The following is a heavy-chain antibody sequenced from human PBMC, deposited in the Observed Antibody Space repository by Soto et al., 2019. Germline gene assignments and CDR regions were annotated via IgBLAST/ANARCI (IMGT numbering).Heavy chain of an antibody. V-gene: IGHV3-48*03. Sequence: EVQLVESGGGLVQPGGSLRLSCEASGFSFSSYEMNWVRQAPGKGLEWFSYISTGGGAIHYADSVKGRFTVSRDNAKSSLYLQMNSLRAEDTALYYCARDIGGGNLFDPWGQGTLVTVSS. CDR1: GFSFSSYE. D-gene: IGHD1-26*01. CDR2: ISTGGGAI. J-gene: IGHJ5*02. CDR3: ARDIGGGNLFDP.